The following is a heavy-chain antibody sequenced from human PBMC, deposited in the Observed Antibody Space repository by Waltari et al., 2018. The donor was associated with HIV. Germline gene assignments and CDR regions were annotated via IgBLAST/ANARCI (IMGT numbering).Heavy chain of an antibody. CDR3: TTAMIDY. Sequence: EVQLVESGGGLVMPGGSLRLSCATSGLPFTNAWMTWVRQAPGKGLEWVCRIKSKTDGGTTDYAAPVRGRFTISRDDSKNTLYLQMNSLETEDTAVYYCTTAMIDYWGQGTLVTVSS. J-gene: IGHJ4*02. D-gene: IGHD3-22*01. V-gene: IGHV3-15*01. CDR1: GLPFTNAW. CDR2: IKSKTDGGTT.